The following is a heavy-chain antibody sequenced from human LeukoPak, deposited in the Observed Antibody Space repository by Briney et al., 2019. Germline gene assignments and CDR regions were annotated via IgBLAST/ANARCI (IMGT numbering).Heavy chain of an antibody. J-gene: IGHJ1*01. CDR3: ASTITMKAPIYFQH. CDR2: IYYSGST. V-gene: IGHV4-59*01. Sequence: PSETLSLTCTVSGGSISSYYWSWIRQPPVKGLEWIGYIYYSGSTNYNPSLKSRVTISVDTSKNQFSLKLSSVTAADTAVYYCASTITMKAPIYFQHWGQGTLVTVSS. CDR1: GGSISSYY. D-gene: IGHD3-22*01.